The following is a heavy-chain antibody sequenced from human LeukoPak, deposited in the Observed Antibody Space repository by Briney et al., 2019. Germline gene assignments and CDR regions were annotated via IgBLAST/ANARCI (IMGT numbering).Heavy chain of an antibody. CDR1: GYTFTSYA. J-gene: IGHJ1*01. D-gene: IGHD3-9*01. CDR3: ARDPSVVLRYFGDPGGYFQH. Sequence: GASVKVSCKASGYTFTSYAMNWVRQAPGQGLEWMGWINTNTGNPTYAQGFTGRFVFSLDTSVSTAYLQISSLKAEDTAVYYCARDPSVVLRYFGDPGGYFQHWGQGTLVTVSS. V-gene: IGHV7-4-1*02. CDR2: INTNTGNP.